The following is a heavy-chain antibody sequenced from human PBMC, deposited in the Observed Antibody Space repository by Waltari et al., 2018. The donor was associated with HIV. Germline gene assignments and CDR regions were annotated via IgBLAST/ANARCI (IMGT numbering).Heavy chain of an antibody. Sequence: QLRLQESGSGLVKHSQTLSLTCVAPGGPISSGGYSWSWIRQPPGKGLEWIGNIYHSGISFYTPSLKSRVTISVDRSKNQLSLNLTSVTAADTGVYFCARGDPDYGMDVWGQGTTVTVS. V-gene: IGHV4-30-2*01. D-gene: IGHD2-21*02. J-gene: IGHJ6*02. CDR2: IYHSGIS. CDR1: GGPISSGGYS. CDR3: ARGDPDYGMDV.